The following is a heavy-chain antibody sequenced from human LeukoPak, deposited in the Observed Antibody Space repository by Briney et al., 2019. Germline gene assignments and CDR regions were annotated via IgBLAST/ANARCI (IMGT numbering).Heavy chain of an antibody. D-gene: IGHD2-2*01. V-gene: IGHV6-1*01. CDR1: GDSVSSNSVT. J-gene: IGHJ5*02. CDR2: TYYRSTWYN. Sequence: SQTLSLTCAISGDSVSSNSVTWNWIRQSPSRGLEWPGRTYYRSTWYNDYAVSVRGRITVNPDTSKNQFSLHLNSVTPEDTAVYYCARRLTQYDCFDPWGQGIPVTVSS. CDR3: ARRLTQYDCFDP.